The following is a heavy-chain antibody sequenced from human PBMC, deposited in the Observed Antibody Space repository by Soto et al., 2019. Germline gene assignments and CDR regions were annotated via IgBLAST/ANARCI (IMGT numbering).Heavy chain of an antibody. CDR1: GGSISSSSYY. D-gene: IGHD4-17*01. J-gene: IGHJ3*02. Sequence: QLQLQESGPGLVKPSETLSLTCTVSGGSISSSSYYWGWIRQPPGKGLEWIGSIYYSGSTYYNPSLKSRVTISVDTSKNQFSLKLSSVTAADTAVYYCASPRAVTTYRVYAFDIWGQGTMVTVSS. CDR3: ASPRAVTTYRVYAFDI. CDR2: IYYSGST. V-gene: IGHV4-39*01.